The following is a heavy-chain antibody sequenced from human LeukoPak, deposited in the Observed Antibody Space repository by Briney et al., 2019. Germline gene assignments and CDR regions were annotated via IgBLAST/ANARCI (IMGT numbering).Heavy chain of an antibody. CDR3: ARDTNWFFDY. CDR1: GFTFSNYS. J-gene: IGHJ4*02. D-gene: IGHD1-1*01. V-gene: IGHV3-21*01. Sequence: GGSLRLSCAASGFTFSNYSINWVRQAPGKGLEWVSSISSGSSYIYYADSVEGRFTISRDNAKNSLYLQMNSLRAEDTAEYYCARDTNWFFDYWGQGTLVTVSS. CDR2: ISSGSSYI.